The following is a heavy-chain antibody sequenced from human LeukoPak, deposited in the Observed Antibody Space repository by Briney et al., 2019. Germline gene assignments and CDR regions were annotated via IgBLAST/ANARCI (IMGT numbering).Heavy chain of an antibody. Sequence: GASVKVSCKASGGTFSSYAISWVRQAPGRGLEWMGGIIPIFGTANYAQKFQGRVTITTDESTSTAYMELSSLRSEDTAVYYCARVQYHYDSSGYYLNWFGPWGQGTLVTVSS. D-gene: IGHD3-22*01. CDR3: ARVQYHYDSSGYYLNWFGP. V-gene: IGHV1-69*05. J-gene: IGHJ5*02. CDR1: GGTFSSYA. CDR2: IIPIFGTA.